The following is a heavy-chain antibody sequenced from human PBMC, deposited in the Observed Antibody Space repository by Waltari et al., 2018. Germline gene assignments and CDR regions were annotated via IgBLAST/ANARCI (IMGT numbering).Heavy chain of an antibody. CDR3: ARRTWIQLWLLVTSFDI. CDR2: IHHSGST. Sequence: QVQLQQWGAGLLKPSETLSLTCAVYGGSFSGYYWSWIRQPPGKGLEWIGEIHHSGSTNYNPSLKSRVTISVDTSKNQFSLKLSSVTAADTAVYYCARRTWIQLWLLVTSFDIWGQGTMVTVSS. V-gene: IGHV4-34*01. CDR1: GGSFSGYY. J-gene: IGHJ3*02. D-gene: IGHD5-18*01.